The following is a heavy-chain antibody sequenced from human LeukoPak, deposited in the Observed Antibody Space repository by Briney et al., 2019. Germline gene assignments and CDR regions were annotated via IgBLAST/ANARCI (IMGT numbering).Heavy chain of an antibody. J-gene: IGHJ4*02. V-gene: IGHV1-69*13. CDR1: GYTFTGYY. CDR3: ARSATVNPGEDY. CDR2: IIPIFGTA. D-gene: IGHD4-17*01. Sequence: SVKVSCKASGYTFTGYYMHWVRQAPGQGLEWMGGIIPIFGTANYAQKFQGRVTITADESTSTAYMELSSLRSEDTAVYYCARSATVNPGEDYWGQGTLVTVSS.